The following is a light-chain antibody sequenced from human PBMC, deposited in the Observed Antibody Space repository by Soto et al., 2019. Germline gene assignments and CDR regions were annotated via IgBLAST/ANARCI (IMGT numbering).Light chain of an antibody. V-gene: IGLV2-8*01. CDR1: SSDVGDYKY. J-gene: IGLJ2*01. CDR2: EVD. Sequence: QSALTQPPSASGSPGQSVTSSCTVTSSDVGDYKYVSWYQQHPGKAPKLMIYEVDKRPSGVPDRFSGSKSGNTASLAVSGLQAEDEADYFCSSYAGSNVIFGGGTKLTVL. CDR3: SSYAGSNVI.